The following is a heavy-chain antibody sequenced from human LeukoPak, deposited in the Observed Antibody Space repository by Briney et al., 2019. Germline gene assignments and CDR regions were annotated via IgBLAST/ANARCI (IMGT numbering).Heavy chain of an antibody. D-gene: IGHD5-24*01. J-gene: IGHJ4*02. CDR3: AKEGAYNYFDY. CDR1: GFTFIIYG. V-gene: IGHV3-23*01. CDR2: MIGSGSST. Sequence: PAGSLRLSCAAAGFTFIIYGMSWVRQAQGKGLEWDSAMIGSGSSTYYAVSVKGRFTISRDNSKNTLYLQMNSLRAEDTAVYYCAKEGAYNYFDYWGQGTLVTVSS.